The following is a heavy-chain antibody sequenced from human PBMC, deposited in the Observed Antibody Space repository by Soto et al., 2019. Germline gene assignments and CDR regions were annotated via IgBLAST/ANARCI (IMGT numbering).Heavy chain of an antibody. Sequence: ASVKVSCKGSGYTFTDYYINWVRQAPGQGLEWMGWISAYNGNTNYAQKFQGRVTITADESTSTAYMEVSGLRSDDTAVYYCARDKDRAQLGGNYYYILHVWGQGTTVTVSS. V-gene: IGHV1-18*04. CDR2: ISAYNGNT. J-gene: IGHJ6*02. D-gene: IGHD3-10*01. CDR3: ARDKDRAQLGGNYYYILHV. CDR1: GYTFTDYY.